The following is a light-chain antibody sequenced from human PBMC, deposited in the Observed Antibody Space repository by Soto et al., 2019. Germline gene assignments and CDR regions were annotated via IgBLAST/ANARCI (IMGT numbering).Light chain of an antibody. V-gene: IGKV1-5*03. CDR3: QHYNTYPWT. CDR2: KAS. CDR1: QSISSR. J-gene: IGKJ1*01. Sequence: DIQMTQSPSILFASVGDRVTITCRASQSISSRLAWYQQKPGKAPNLLIHKASHLESGVPSRFSGSGSGTEFTLTISSLQPGDFATYYCQHYNTYPWTFGQGTKVDI.